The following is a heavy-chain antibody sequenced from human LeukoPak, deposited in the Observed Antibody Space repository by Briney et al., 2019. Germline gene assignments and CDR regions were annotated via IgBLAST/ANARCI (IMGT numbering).Heavy chain of an antibody. CDR3: TKESGLYYYMDV. J-gene: IGHJ6*03. V-gene: IGHV4-4*07. CDR2: IYTSGST. CDR1: GGSISSYY. D-gene: IGHD3-3*01. Sequence: ASETLSLTCTVSGGSISSYYWSWIRQPAGKGLEWIGRIYTSGSTNYNPSLKSRVTISVDKSKNQFSLKLSSVTAADTTVYYCTKESGLYYYMDVWGKGTTVTVSS.